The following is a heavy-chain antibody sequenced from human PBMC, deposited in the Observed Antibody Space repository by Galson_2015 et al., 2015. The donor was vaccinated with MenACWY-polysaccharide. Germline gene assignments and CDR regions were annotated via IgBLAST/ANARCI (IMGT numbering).Heavy chain of an antibody. CDR1: GITVSDAY. D-gene: IGHD4-17*01. J-gene: IGHJ4*02. CDR2: MYAGGAT. Sequence: SLRLSCAISGITVSDAYMSWVRQAPGKGLEWVSIMYAGGATYDAESVKGRFTISRDSSRNNVTLQMERLRPEDTAVYYCARGVTVTRDFPLDRWGQGSRVTVSS. V-gene: IGHV3-66*02. CDR3: ARGVTVTRDFPLDR.